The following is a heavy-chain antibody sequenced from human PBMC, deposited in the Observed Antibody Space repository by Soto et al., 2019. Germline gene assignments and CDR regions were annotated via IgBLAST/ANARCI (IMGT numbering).Heavy chain of an antibody. D-gene: IGHD5-12*01. CDR2: IWYDGSNK. J-gene: IGHJ4*02. CDR1: GFTFSSYG. CDR3: ARDDIVATIFDY. V-gene: IGHV3-33*01. Sequence: QVQLVESGGGVVQPGRSLRLSWAASGFTFSSYGMHWVRRALGKGLEWVAVIWYDGSNKYYADSVKGRFTISRDNSKNTLYLQMNSLRAEDTAVFYCARDDIVATIFDYWGQGTLVTVSS.